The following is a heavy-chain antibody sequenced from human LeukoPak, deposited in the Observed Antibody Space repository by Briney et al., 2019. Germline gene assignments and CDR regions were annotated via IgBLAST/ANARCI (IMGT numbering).Heavy chain of an antibody. CDR3: AREGHSSGWSSDS. D-gene: IGHD6-19*01. J-gene: IGHJ4*02. V-gene: IGHV3-7*01. CDR1: GFTFSNYW. CDR2: IKQDGSDK. Sequence: GGSLRLSCAASGFTFSNYWMSWVRQAPGKGLEWVANIKQDGSDKYYVDSVKGRFTISRDNAKNSLYLQMNSLRAEDTAVYYCAREGHSSGWSSDSWGRGTLVTVSS.